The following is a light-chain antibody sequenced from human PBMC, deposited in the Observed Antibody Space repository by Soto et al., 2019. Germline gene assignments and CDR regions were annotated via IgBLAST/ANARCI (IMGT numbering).Light chain of an antibody. Sequence: QSVLTQPPSASGTPGQRVTISCSGSSSNIGSNTVNWYQQLPGTAPKLLIHTSNQRPSGVPDRFSGSKSGTSASLAISGLQSEDEADYYCAAWDDSLNGLVIGGGTKLTVL. V-gene: IGLV1-44*01. CDR1: SSNIGSNT. J-gene: IGLJ2*01. CDR2: TSN. CDR3: AAWDDSLNGLV.